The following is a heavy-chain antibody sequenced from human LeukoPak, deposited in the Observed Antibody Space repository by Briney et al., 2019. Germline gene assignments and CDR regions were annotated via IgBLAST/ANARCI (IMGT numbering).Heavy chain of an antibody. CDR2: ISAYNGNT. V-gene: IGHV1-18*04. CDR1: GYTFTGYC. CDR3: ARDFEYCSSTSCRDGGY. D-gene: IGHD2-2*01. Sequence: ASVKVSCKASGYTFTGYCMHWVRQAPGQGLEWMGWISAYNGNTNYAQKLQGRVTMTTDTSTSTAYMELRSLRSDDTAVYYCARDFEYCSSTSCRDGGYWGQGTLVTVSS. J-gene: IGHJ4*02.